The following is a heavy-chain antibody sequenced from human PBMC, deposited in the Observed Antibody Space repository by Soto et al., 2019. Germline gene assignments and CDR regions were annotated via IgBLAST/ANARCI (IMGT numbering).Heavy chain of an antibody. CDR1: GFTFSSYA. V-gene: IGHV3-23*01. CDR3: AKDPSYDFWSGYYPYAFDI. J-gene: IGHJ3*02. CDR2: ISGSGGST. Sequence: EVQLLESGGGLVQPGGSLRLSCAASGFTFSSYAMSWVRQAPGKGLEWVSAISGSGGSTYYADSVKGRFTISRDNSKNTLYLQMNSLRAEDTVVYYSAKDPSYDFWSGYYPYAFDIWGQGTMVTVSS. D-gene: IGHD3-3*01.